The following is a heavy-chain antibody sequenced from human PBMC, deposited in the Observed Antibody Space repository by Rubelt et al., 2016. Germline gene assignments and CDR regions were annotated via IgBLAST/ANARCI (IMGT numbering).Heavy chain of an antibody. CDR2: IYDSGRT. Sequence: QVQLQQWGAGLLKPSETLSLTCGVSGGSFSGYYWSWIRQPPGKGLEWIGYIYDSGRTNYNPSLKSRVSISVDTSKNQLSLKLSAVTAADTAVYYCAKDGASSLWGQGTMVTVSS. D-gene: IGHD3-16*01. CDR3: AKDGASSL. J-gene: IGHJ3*01. CDR1: GGSFSGYY. V-gene: IGHV4-34*11.